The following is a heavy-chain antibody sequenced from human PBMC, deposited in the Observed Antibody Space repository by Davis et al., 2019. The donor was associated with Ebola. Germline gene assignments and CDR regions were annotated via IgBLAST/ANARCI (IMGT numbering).Heavy chain of an antibody. CDR3: AASAGTVGKFDY. D-gene: IGHD1-14*01. CDR2: IVVGSANT. V-gene: IGHV1-58*02. J-gene: IGHJ4*01. Sequence: SVKVSCKASGYTFTSYYMHWVRQARGQRLEWMGWIVVGSANTNYAQKFQGRVTITRDMSTSTSFLDLSNLRSEDTAVYYCAASAGTVGKFDYWGQGTLVTVSS. CDR1: GYTFTSYY.